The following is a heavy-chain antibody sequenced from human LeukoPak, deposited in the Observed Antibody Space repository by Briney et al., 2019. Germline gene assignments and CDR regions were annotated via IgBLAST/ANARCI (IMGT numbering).Heavy chain of an antibody. CDR3: ARAGGSGSPGYFDY. Sequence: SETLSLTCTVSGGSISSYYWSWIRQAPGQGLEWSGYIFYSGDTNYNPSLKSRVTISVDTSQNQFSLRLSSATAADTAVYYCARAGGSGSPGYFDYWGQGTLVTVSS. V-gene: IGHV4-59*01. J-gene: IGHJ4*02. CDR2: IFYSGDT. CDR1: GGSISSYY. D-gene: IGHD3-10*01.